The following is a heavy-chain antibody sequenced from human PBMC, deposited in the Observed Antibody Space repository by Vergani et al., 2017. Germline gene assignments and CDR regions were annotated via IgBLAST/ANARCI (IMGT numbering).Heavy chain of an antibody. J-gene: IGHJ6*02. V-gene: IGHV4-59*11. CDR3: ARFLTGTTIYYYYGMDV. D-gene: IGHD1-20*01. CDR1: GGSISGHY. CDR2: IYYTGDT. Sequence: QVQLQESGPGLVKPSETLSLTCTVSGGSISGHYWSWIRQAPGKGLNWIGYIYYTGDTRSNPSFTSRISMSLDTSRSQFSLTLRSVTVADTAVYYCARFLTGTTIYYYYGMDVWGQGTTVTVSS.